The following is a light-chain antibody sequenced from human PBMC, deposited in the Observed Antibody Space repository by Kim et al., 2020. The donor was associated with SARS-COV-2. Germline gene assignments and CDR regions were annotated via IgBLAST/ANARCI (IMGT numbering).Light chain of an antibody. V-gene: IGLV2-14*03. Sequence: GQSITISCTGTSSDVGAYNYVSWSQQHPGKAPKLMIFDVTKRPSGVSYRFSGSKSGNTASLTISGLQAEDEADYYCSSYTSSNTVIFGGGTQLTVL. CDR3: SSYTSSNTVI. CDR1: SSDVGAYNY. J-gene: IGLJ2*01. CDR2: DVT.